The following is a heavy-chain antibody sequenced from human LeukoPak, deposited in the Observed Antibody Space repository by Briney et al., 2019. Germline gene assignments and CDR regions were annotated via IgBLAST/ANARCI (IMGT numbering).Heavy chain of an antibody. Sequence: SETLSLTCTVSGGSVSSGSYYWSWIRQPPGKGLEWIAYTHYSGSTNYNPSLKSRVTISVDTSKNQFSLKLRSVTAADTAVYYCAREGNGPAYYHFYYMDVWGKGTTVTVSS. J-gene: IGHJ6*03. CDR1: GGSVSSGSYY. CDR3: AREGNGPAYYHFYYMDV. V-gene: IGHV4-61*01. CDR2: THYSGST. D-gene: IGHD1-1*01.